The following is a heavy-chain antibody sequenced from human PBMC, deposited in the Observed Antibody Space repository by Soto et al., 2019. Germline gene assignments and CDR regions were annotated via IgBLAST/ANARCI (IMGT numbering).Heavy chain of an antibody. D-gene: IGHD3-3*01. CDR2: IYHSGST. CDR1: GGSTSSSNW. J-gene: IGHJ6*02. CDR3: ASPNYDFWSGYYPRSSLYYYYGMDV. V-gene: IGHV4-4*02. Sequence: SETLSLTCAVSGGSTSSSNWWSWVRQPPGKGLEWIGEIYHSGSTNYNPSLKSRVTISVDKSKNQFSLKLSSVTAADTAVYYCASPNYDFWSGYYPRSSLYYYYGMDVWGQGTTVTVSS.